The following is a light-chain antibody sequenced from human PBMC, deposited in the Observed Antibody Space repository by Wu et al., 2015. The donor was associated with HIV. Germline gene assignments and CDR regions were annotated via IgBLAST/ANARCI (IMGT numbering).Light chain of an antibody. J-gene: IGKJ5*01. V-gene: IGKV3-20*01. CDR3: QQYGSSPRIT. Sequence: EIVLTQSPGTLSLSPGETATLSCWASRSVTSDDLAWYQQKPGQAPRLLIYGASTRATGIPDRFSGSGSGTDFTLTVSRLEPEDFAVYYCQQYGSSPRITFGQGTRLEIK. CDR1: RSVTSDD. CDR2: GAS.